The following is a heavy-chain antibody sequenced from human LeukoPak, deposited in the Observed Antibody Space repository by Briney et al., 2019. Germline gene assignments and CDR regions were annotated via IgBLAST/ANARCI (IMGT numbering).Heavy chain of an antibody. CDR3: ARGATGTPTTWPGPDAFDI. J-gene: IGHJ3*02. Sequence: SETLSLTCTVSGGSISSYYWSWIRQPPGKGLEWIGYIYYSGSTNYNPSLKSRVTISVDTSKNQFSLKLSSVTAADTAVYYCARGATGTPTTWPGPDAFDIWGQGTMVTVSS. V-gene: IGHV4-59*01. CDR1: GGSISSYY. D-gene: IGHD1-1*01. CDR2: IYYSGST.